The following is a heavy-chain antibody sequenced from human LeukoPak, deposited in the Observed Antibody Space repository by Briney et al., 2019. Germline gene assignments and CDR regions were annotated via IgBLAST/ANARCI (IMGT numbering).Heavy chain of an antibody. Sequence: SGASLRLSCAASGCTFSSYAMSWVRQARGKGLEWVSAISGSGGRTYYADSVKGRFTISRDSSKNTLYLQMNSLRAEDTAVYYCAKDVAYYYMDVWGKGTTVTVSS. V-gene: IGHV3-23*01. CDR3: AKDVAYYYMDV. J-gene: IGHJ6*03. CDR2: ISGSGGRT. CDR1: GCTFSSYA.